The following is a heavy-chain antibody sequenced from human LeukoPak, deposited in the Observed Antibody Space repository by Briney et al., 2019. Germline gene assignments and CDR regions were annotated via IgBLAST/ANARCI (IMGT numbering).Heavy chain of an antibody. CDR1: GGSISSYY. J-gene: IGHJ6*02. D-gene: IGHD1-26*01. CDR3: ARQLVGTTDYGMDV. CDR2: IYYTGST. Sequence: KPSETLSLTCTVSGGSISSYYWSWIRQPPGKGLEWIGYIYYTGSTNSNPSLKSRVTISVDTSKNQFSLKLSPVTAADTAVYYCARQLVGTTDYGMDVWGQGTTVTVSS. V-gene: IGHV4-59*08.